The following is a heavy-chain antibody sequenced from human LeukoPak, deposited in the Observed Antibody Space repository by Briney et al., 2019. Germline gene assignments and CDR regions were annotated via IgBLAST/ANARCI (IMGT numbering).Heavy chain of an antibody. CDR1: GYTFTGYY. CDR3: ARGRGTSGSNRDFYYYYYMDV. CDR2: INPNSGGT. J-gene: IGHJ6*03. V-gene: IGHV1-2*02. Sequence: GASVKVSCKASGYTFTGYYMHWVRQAPGQGLERMGWINPNSGGTNYAQKFQGRITLIRDTSAATAYMELSSLRHDDLAVYYCARGRGTSGSNRDFYYYYYMDVWGKGTTVTVSS. D-gene: IGHD2-15*01.